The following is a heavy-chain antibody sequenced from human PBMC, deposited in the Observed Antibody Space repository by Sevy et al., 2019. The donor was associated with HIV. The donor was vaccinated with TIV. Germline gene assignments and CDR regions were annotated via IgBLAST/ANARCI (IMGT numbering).Heavy chain of an antibody. V-gene: IGHV4-59*08. J-gene: IGHJ4*02. CDR1: GGSITSLY. D-gene: IGHD1-26*01. CDR3: AGENAWGRGYS. Sequence: ETLSLTCTVSGGSITSLYWNWIRQPPGKGLEWIANIYYNGHINYNPSLKSRVTLSLDTSKNQFSLRLSSVTAADTVMYYCAGENAWGRGYSWGQGTLVTVSS. CDR2: IYYNGHI.